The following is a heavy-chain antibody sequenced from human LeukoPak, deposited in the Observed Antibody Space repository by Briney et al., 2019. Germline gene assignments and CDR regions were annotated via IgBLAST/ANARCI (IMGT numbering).Heavy chain of an antibody. D-gene: IGHD6-13*01. V-gene: IGHV3-74*01. J-gene: IGHJ5*02. CDR1: GFTFSSYW. CDR2: INNDERHT. Sequence: GGSLRLSCAASGFTFSSYWMHWVRQAPGKGLVWVSRINNDERHTTYADSVKGRFTISRDNAKNTLYLQMNSLRVEDTAVYYCARDQSSSWYVAWFDPWGQGTLVTVSS. CDR3: ARDQSSSWYVAWFDP.